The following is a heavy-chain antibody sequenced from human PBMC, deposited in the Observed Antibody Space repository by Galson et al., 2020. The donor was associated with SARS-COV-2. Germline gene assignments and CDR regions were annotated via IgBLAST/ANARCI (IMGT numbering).Heavy chain of an antibody. CDR1: GYTFTGYY. CDR3: ARDREFSVVTFEADY. J-gene: IGHJ4*02. Sequence: ASVKVSCKASGYTFTGYYMHWVRQAPGQGLEWMGWINPNSGGTNYAQKFQGRVTMTRDTSISTAYMELSRLRSDDTAVYYCARDREFSVVTFEADYWCQGTLVTVSS. D-gene: IGHD3-10*01. CDR2: INPNSGGT. V-gene: IGHV1-2*02.